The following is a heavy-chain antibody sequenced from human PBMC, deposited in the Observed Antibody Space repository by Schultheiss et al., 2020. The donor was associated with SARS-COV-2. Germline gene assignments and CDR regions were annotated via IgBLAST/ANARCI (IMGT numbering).Heavy chain of an antibody. CDR1: GFTFSSYG. V-gene: IGHV3-21*01. CDR2: FSSSSSYI. J-gene: IGHJ5*02. CDR3: AAGRDGYLRQRNWFDP. Sequence: GGSLRLSCAASGFTFSSYGMHWVRQAPGKGLEWVSSFSSSSSYIYYADSVKGRFTISRDNAKNSLYLQMNSLRAEDTAVYYCAAGRDGYLRQRNWFDPWGQGTLVTVSS. D-gene: IGHD5-24*01.